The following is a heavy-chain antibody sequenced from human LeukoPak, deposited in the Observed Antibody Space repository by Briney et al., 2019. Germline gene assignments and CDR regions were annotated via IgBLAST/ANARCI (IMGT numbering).Heavy chain of an antibody. Sequence: GGSLRLSCAASGFTFSDYYMTWIRQAPGKGLEWLSHIKGNGLTTYYADSVKGRFTISRDNARNSLYLQMNSLRAEDTAVYYCARDQGQQLPTIYDYWGQGTLVTVSS. CDR2: IKGNGLTT. D-gene: IGHD6-13*01. J-gene: IGHJ4*02. V-gene: IGHV3-11*04. CDR3: ARDQGQQLPTIYDY. CDR1: GFTFSDYY.